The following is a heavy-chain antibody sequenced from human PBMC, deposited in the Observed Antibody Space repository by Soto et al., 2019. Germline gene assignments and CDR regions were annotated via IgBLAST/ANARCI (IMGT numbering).Heavy chain of an antibody. CDR1: GFTFSTYA. D-gene: IGHD2-15*01. Sequence: EVELLESGGGLFQPEGSLRLSFAASGFTFSTYAMGWVRQAPGKGLEWVSVVSSGGGTHYADSVKGRFTVSRDNSKNTLSLQMNSLRADDTAVYYCAKRRGAGGHFDYWGQGALVTVSS. V-gene: IGHV3-23*01. J-gene: IGHJ4*02. CDR3: AKRRGAGGHFDY. CDR2: VSSGGGT.